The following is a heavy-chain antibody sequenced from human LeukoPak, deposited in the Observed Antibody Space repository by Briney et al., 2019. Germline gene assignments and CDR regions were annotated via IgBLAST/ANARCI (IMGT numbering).Heavy chain of an antibody. J-gene: IGHJ4*02. V-gene: IGHV4-39*07. Sequence: SSETLSLTCTVSGGSISSRPYYWGWVRQPPGKGLEWIGTISYSGTTYYSPSLKSRVTISVDTSKNQFSLKLSSVTAADTAVYYCARTYGSGSYYTLDYWGQGTLVTVSS. CDR1: GGSISSRPYY. CDR3: ARTYGSGSYYTLDY. CDR2: ISYSGTT. D-gene: IGHD3-10*01.